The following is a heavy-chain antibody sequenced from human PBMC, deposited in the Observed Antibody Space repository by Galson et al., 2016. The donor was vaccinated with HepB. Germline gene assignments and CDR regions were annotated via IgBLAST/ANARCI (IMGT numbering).Heavy chain of an antibody. J-gene: IGHJ4*02. Sequence: SETLSLTCTVSDGSLSSSSSFSWGWVRQPPGKGLECIGTVYRERAYYNPSLGGRVTISVGMSQDLFSLKLTSLTAADTAVYYRARAGLGTKASFDSWGQGTLVVVSS. V-gene: IGHV4-39*01. CDR3: ARAGLGTKASFDS. CDR2: VYRERA. CDR1: DGSLSSSSSFS. D-gene: IGHD3-16*01.